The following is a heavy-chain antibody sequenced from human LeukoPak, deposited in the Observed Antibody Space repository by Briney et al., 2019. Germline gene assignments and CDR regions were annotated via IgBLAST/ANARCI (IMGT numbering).Heavy chain of an antibody. CDR3: ARDSDGNGHYSLFDY. V-gene: IGHV3-33*01. J-gene: IGHJ4*02. CDR2: IWYDGSKE. Sequence: GGSLRLSCEASGFTFSSYGLHWVRQAPGKGLEWEAVIWYDGSKEYYADSVKGRFTISRDSSKNTMYLQMNSLRVEDTAVYYCARDSDGNGHYSLFDYWGQGTLVTVSS. D-gene: IGHD3-22*01. CDR1: GFTFSSYG.